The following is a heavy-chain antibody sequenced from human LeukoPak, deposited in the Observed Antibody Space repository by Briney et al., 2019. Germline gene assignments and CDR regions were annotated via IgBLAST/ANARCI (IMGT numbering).Heavy chain of an antibody. CDR1: GYSFTSYW. D-gene: IGHD4-23*01. CDR3: ARRDYGGNPYDAFDI. CDR2: IYPGDSDT. V-gene: IGHV5-51*01. Sequence: GESLKISCKRSGYSFTSYWIDWVRQTPGKGLEWMGIIYPGDSDTRYSPSFQGQVTISADKSISTAYLQWSSLKASDTAMYYCARRDYGGNPYDAFDIWGQGTMVTVSS. J-gene: IGHJ3*02.